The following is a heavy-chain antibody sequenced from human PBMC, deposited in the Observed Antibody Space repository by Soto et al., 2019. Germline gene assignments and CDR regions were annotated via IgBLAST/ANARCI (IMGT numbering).Heavy chain of an antibody. D-gene: IGHD6-25*01. CDR2: ISHDGSNR. Sequence: QVQLVESGGGVVQPGRSLRLSCTASGFTFSSYSMHWVRQAPGKGLEWVAVISHDGSNRYYADSVKGRFAISRDNSKNTLWLQMCSLSAQDTSFYFCARDRLELMYFYYYGMDFCVQGTTVTVSS. CDR1: GFTFSSYS. CDR3: ARDRLELMYFYYYGMDF. J-gene: IGHJ6*02. V-gene: IGHV3-30*09.